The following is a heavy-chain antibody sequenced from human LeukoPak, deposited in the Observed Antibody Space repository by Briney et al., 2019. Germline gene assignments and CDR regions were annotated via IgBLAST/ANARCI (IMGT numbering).Heavy chain of an antibody. V-gene: IGHV3-23*01. CDR3: AKVSLTGMMGATSPLR. J-gene: IGHJ4*02. CDR2: ISGSGGST. Sequence: GGSLRLSCAASGFTFSSYAMSWVRQAPGKGLEWVSAISGSGGSTYYADSVKGRFTNSRDNSKNTLYLQMNSLRAEDTAVYYCAKVSLTGMMGATSPLRWGQETLVTVSS. D-gene: IGHD1-26*01. CDR1: GFTFSSYA.